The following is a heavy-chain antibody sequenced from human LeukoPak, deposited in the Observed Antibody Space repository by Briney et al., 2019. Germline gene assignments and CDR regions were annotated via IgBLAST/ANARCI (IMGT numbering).Heavy chain of an antibody. D-gene: IGHD3-16*01. CDR1: GGTFSSYA. CDR3: ARDLVHHRLLGTAYNWFDP. Sequence: SVTVSCKASGGTFSSYAISWVRQAPGQGLEWMGGIISIFGTANYAQKFQGRVTITADKSTSTAYMELSSLRSEDTAVYYCARDLVHHRLLGTAYNWFDPWGQGTLVTVSS. V-gene: IGHV1-69*06. J-gene: IGHJ5*02. CDR2: IISIFGTA.